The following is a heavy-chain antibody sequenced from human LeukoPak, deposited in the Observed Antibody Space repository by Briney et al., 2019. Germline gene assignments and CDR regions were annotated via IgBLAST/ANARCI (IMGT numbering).Heavy chain of an antibody. V-gene: IGHV4-59*01. CDR1: GGSISSYY. CDR2: IYYSGST. J-gene: IGHJ4*02. Sequence: SETLSLTCTVSGGSISSYYWSWIRQPPGKGLEWIGYIYYSGSTNYNPSLKSRVTISVDTSKNQFSLKLSSVTAADTAVYYCAREGGAGSSGWYDYWGQGTPVTVSS. D-gene: IGHD6-19*01. CDR3: AREGGAGSSGWYDY.